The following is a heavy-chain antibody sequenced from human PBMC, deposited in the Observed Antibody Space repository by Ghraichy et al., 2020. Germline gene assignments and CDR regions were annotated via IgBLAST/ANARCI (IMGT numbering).Heavy chain of an antibody. D-gene: IGHD6-6*01. Sequence: GESLNISCVASGFTFSSYWMHWVRQAPGKGLVWVSRINSDGSSTSYADSVKGRFTISRDNAKNTLYLQMNSLRAEDTAVYYCARGSMAARNGMDVWGQGTTVAVSS. CDR3: ARGSMAARNGMDV. V-gene: IGHV3-74*01. J-gene: IGHJ6*02. CDR2: INSDGSST. CDR1: GFTFSSYW.